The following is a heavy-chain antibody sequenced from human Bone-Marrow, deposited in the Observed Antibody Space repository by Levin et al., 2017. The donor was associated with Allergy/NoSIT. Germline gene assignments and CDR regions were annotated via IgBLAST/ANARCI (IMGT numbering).Heavy chain of an antibody. CDR2: VYPGDSDT. Sequence: GGSLRLSCQGSGYSFSSQWIAWVRQKPGKGLEWMGIVYPGDSDTVYSPSFEGQVTFSADKSTNTAHLHWSSLKASDTAMYFCARKMGPTPAFDLWGQGTMVTVSS. J-gene: IGHJ3*01. CDR3: ARKMGPTPAFDL. CDR1: GYSFSSQW. D-gene: IGHD1-26*01. V-gene: IGHV5-51*01.